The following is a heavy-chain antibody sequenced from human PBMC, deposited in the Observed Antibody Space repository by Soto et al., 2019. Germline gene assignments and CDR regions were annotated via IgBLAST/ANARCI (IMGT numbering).Heavy chain of an antibody. J-gene: IGHJ6*02. Sequence: QVQLVQSGAEVKKPGASVKVSCKASGGTFSSYAIRWVRQPPGQGREWMGGIIPIFGTANYAQKFQRRVTITADESTSTAYMELSSLRSEDTAVYYCARRISGYYYGMDVWGQGTTVTVSS. CDR3: ARRISGYYYGMDV. CDR2: IIPIFGTA. V-gene: IGHV1-69*01. CDR1: GGTFSSYA. D-gene: IGHD2-15*01.